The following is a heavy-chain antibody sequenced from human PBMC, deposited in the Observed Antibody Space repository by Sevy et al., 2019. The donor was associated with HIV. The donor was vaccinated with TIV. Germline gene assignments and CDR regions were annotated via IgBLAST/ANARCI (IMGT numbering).Heavy chain of an antibody. J-gene: IGHJ4*02. CDR3: ARHKGVSYGGEGFDY. V-gene: IGHV1-8*01. CDR2: MNPNSGNT. Sequence: ASVKVSCKASGYTFTSYDINWVRQATVQGLEWMGWMNPNSGNTGYAQKFQGRVTMTRNTSISTAYMELSSLRSEDTAVYYCARHKGVSYGGEGFDYWGQGTLVTVSS. D-gene: IGHD5-18*01. CDR1: GYTFTSYD.